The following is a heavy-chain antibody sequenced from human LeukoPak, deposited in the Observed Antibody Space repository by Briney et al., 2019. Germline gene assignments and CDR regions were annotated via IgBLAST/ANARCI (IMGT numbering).Heavy chain of an antibody. CDR3: ARDIVVVPAVGLNYYYYGMDV. CDR2: IIPIFGTA. Sequence: SVKVSCKASGGTFSSYAISWVRQAPGQGLEWMGGIIPIFGTANYAQKFQGRVTITADESTSTAYMELSSLRSEDTAVYYCARDIVVVPAVGLNYYYYGMDVSGKGTTVTVSS. J-gene: IGHJ6*04. V-gene: IGHV1-69*13. CDR1: GGTFSSYA. D-gene: IGHD2-2*01.